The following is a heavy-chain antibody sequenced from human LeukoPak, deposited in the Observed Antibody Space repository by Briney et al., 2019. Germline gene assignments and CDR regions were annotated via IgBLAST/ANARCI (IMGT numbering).Heavy chain of an antibody. V-gene: IGHV4-30-4*08. CDR2: IDYSGTT. Sequence: SQTLSLTCTVSGGSISSGDYYWSWIRQPPGTGLEWIGYIDYSGTTYYNPSLKSRLTISLYTSKNHFSLKLSSVTAADTAVYYCARGEPGDSDAFDIWGQGTMVTVSS. CDR1: GGSISSGDYY. CDR3: ARGEPGDSDAFDI. D-gene: IGHD2-21*02. J-gene: IGHJ3*02.